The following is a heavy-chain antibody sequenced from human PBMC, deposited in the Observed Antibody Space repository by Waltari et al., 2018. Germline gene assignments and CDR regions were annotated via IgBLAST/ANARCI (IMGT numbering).Heavy chain of an antibody. D-gene: IGHD5-18*01. J-gene: IGHJ5*02. CDR3: ARDGGYSFFSRSRWFDP. CDR1: GGSISSGDYY. Sequence: QVQLQESGPGLVKPSQTLSLTCTVSGGSISSGDYYWSWIRQPPGKGLEWIGYIYYSGSTYYNPSRKSRVTISVDTSKNQFSLKLSSVTAADTAVYYCARDGGYSFFSRSRWFDPWGQGTLVTVSS. CDR2: IYYSGST. V-gene: IGHV4-30-4*08.